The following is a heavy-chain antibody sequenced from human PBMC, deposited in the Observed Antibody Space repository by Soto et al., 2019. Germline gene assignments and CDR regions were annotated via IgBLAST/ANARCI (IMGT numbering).Heavy chain of an antibody. V-gene: IGHV1-18*01. CDR2: ISPYSGNT. CDR3: XMVDNYVTPTPQDV. Sequence: QVQLVQSGDEVRKPGSSVKVSCKASGYIFVNYGIAWVRQAPGQGLEWMGWISPYSGNTHYASKVQGRLTMTTDTXXSTAYXXXXXXTSDDTAVYYCXMVDNYVTPTPQDVWGQGTTVTVSS. D-gene: IGHD3-16*01. CDR1: GYIFVNYG. J-gene: IGHJ6*02.